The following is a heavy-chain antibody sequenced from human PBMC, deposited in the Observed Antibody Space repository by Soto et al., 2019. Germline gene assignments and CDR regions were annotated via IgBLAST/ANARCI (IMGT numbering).Heavy chain of an antibody. D-gene: IGHD3-22*01. CDR1: GGSISSSNW. Sequence: QVQLQGSGPGLVKPSGTLSLTCAVSGGSISSSNWWSWVRQPPGKGLEWIGEIYHSGSTNYNPSLKSRVTISVDKSKNQFSLKLSSVTAADTAVYYCARDRYDSSGYVIIDAFDIWGQGTMVTVSS. J-gene: IGHJ3*02. CDR3: ARDRYDSSGYVIIDAFDI. V-gene: IGHV4-4*02. CDR2: IYHSGST.